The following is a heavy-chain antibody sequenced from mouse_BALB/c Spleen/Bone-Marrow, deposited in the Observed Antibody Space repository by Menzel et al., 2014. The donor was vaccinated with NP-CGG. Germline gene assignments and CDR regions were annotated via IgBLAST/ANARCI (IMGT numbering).Heavy chain of an antibody. CDR3: ARGSSYFDY. CDR2: ISDGGSYT. CDR1: GSTFSDYY. D-gene: IGHD1-1*01. V-gene: IGHV5-4*02. Sequence: EVQLVESGGGLVKPGGSLKLSCAASGSTFSDYYMYWVRQTPEKRLEWVATISDGGSYTYYPDSVKGRFTISRDNAKNNLYLQMSSLKSEDTAMYYCARGSSYFDYRGQGTTLTVSS. J-gene: IGHJ2*01.